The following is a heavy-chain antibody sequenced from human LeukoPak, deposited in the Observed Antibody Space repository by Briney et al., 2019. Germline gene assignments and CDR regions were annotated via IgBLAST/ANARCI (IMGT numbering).Heavy chain of an antibody. CDR3: AKDRYSSGWYGDPTALFDY. D-gene: IGHD6-19*01. J-gene: IGHJ4*02. CDR1: GFTFSSYA. V-gene: IGHV3-23*01. CDR2: ISGSGGST. Sequence: PGGSLRLSCAASGFTFSSYAMSWVRQAPGKGLEWVSAISGSGGSTYYADSVKGRFTISRDNSKNTLYLQMNSLRAEDTAVYYCAKDRYSSGWYGDPTALFDYWGQGTLVTVSS.